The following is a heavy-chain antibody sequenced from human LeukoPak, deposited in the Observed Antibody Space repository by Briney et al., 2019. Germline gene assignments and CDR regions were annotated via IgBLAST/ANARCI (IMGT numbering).Heavy chain of an antibody. J-gene: IGHJ4*02. Sequence: CAASXFTFSSYSMNWVRQAPGKGLEWVSSISSSSSYIYYADSVKGRFTISRDNAKNSLYMQMNSLRAEDTAVYYCXXXXXXXXXGSCMYYFDYWGQGTLVTVSS. CDR1: XFTFSSYS. CDR2: ISSSSSYI. V-gene: IGHV3-21*01. CDR3: XXXXXXXXXGSCMYYFDY. D-gene: IGHD2-15*01.